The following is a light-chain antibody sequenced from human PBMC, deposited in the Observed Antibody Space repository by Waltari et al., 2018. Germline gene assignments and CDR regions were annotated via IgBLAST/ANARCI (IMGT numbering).Light chain of an antibody. J-gene: IGKJ1*01. V-gene: IGKV1-12*01. Sequence: DIQMTQSPSSVSASVGDRVTITCRASQGISSWLDWYQQKPGKAPKLLIYAASSLQSGVPSRFSGSGSGTDFTLTISSLQPEDFATYYSQQANSFPWTFGQGTKVEIK. CDR3: QQANSFPWT. CDR2: AAS. CDR1: QGISSW.